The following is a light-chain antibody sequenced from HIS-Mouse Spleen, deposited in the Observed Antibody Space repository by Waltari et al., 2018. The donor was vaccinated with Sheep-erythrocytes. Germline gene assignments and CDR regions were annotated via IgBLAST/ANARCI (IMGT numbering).Light chain of an antibody. CDR3: QQRSNWPQPWT. V-gene: IGKV3-11*01. Sequence: EIVLTQSPATLSLSPGERATLSCRASQSVSSYLAWYQQKPGQAPRLRIYDASNRATGSPARFSGSGSGTDFTLTISSLEPEDFAVYYCQQRSNWPQPWTFGQGTKVEIK. J-gene: IGKJ1*01. CDR2: DAS. CDR1: QSVSSY.